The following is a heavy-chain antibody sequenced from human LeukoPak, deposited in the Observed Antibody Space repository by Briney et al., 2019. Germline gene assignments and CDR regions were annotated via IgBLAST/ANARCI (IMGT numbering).Heavy chain of an antibody. CDR3: ARHGRQLGLVRCYFDY. Sequence: PSESLSLTCTVSGGSISSFAGGWIRQPPGKGMEWIGSIFYTGTTNYNPSLKSRVTISLDTSTNRISLKLASVTAADTAVYYCARHGRQLGLVRCYFDYWGQGILVTVSS. CDR2: IFYTGTT. CDR1: GGSISSFA. V-gene: IGHV4-59*08. D-gene: IGHD6-13*01. J-gene: IGHJ4*02.